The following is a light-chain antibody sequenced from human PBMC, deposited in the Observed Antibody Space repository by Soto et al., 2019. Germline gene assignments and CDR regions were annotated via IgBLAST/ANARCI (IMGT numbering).Light chain of an antibody. CDR3: QQRSNLIT. CDR1: QSVSSY. CDR2: DAS. J-gene: IGKJ5*01. Sequence: EIVLPQSPATLSLSPGESATLSCRASQSVSSYLAWYQQKPGQAPRLLIYDASNRATGIPARFSGSGSGTDFTLTISSLEPEDFAVYYCQQRSNLITVGQGKRLEIK. V-gene: IGKV3-11*01.